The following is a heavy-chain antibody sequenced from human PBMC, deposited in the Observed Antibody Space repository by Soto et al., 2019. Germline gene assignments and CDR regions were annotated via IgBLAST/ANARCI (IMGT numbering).Heavy chain of an antibody. J-gene: IGHJ5*02. CDR3: AHRPPAPLYDFWSGYYPPPRWFDP. V-gene: IGHV2-5*02. CDR1: GFSLSTSGVG. CDR2: IYWDDDK. Sequence: QITLKESGPTLVKPTQTLTLTCTFSGFSLSTSGVGVGWIRQPPGKALEWLALIYWDDDKRYSPSLKSRLTLTNDTPKNQVVHTMTTMDPVDTATYSCAHRPPAPLYDFWSGYYPPPRWFDPWGQGTLVTVSS. D-gene: IGHD3-3*01.